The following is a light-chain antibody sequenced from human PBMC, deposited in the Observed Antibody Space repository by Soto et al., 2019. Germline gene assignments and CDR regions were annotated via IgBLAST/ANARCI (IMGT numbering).Light chain of an antibody. Sequence: DIPMTQSPSSLSASVGDRVRITCRASQTIKRYLNWYQQKPGKAPKLLIYGASSSPSGVPSRFSGSGSGTDFTLTITSLQPEDFATYHCQQSFSAPFTFGQGTKLE. CDR1: QTIKRY. J-gene: IGKJ2*01. V-gene: IGKV1-39*01. CDR3: QQSFSAPFT. CDR2: GAS.